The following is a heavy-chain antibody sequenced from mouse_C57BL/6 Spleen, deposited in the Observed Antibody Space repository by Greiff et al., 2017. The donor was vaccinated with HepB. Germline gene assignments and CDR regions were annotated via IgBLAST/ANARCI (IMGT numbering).Heavy chain of an antibody. CDR3: ARGEYGSGTWYFDV. CDR2: IDPSDSYT. Sequence: QVQLQQPGAELVKPGASVKLSCKASGYTFTSYWMQWVKQRPGQGLEWIGEIDPSDSYTNYNQKFKGKATLTVDTSSSTAYMQLSSLTSEDSAVYYCARGEYGSGTWYFDVWGTGTTVTVSS. V-gene: IGHV1-50*01. CDR1: GYTFTSYW. J-gene: IGHJ1*03. D-gene: IGHD1-1*01.